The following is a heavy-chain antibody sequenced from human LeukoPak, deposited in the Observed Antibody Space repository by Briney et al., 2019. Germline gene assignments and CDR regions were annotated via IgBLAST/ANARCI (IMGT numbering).Heavy chain of an antibody. D-gene: IGHD3-10*02. J-gene: IGHJ6*04. CDR3: AELGITMIGGV. Sequence: PGGSLRLSCAASGFTFSTYSMNWVRQAVGKGLEWISYISSSSRTIYYADSVKGRFTISRDKAKNSLYLQMNSLRAEDTAVYYCAELGITMIGGVWGKGTTVTISS. CDR1: GFTFSTYS. V-gene: IGHV3-48*01. CDR2: ISSSSRTI.